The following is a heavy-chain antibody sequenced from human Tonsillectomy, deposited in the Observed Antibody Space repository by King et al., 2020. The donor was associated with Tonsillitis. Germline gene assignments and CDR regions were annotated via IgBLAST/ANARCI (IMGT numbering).Heavy chain of an antibody. CDR2: ISYDGSNK. V-gene: IGHV3-30*04. D-gene: IGHD3-10*01. CDR1: GFTFSSYA. J-gene: IGHJ5*02. CDR3: ARDHRSFGSGSYYNPKS. Sequence: VQLVESGGGVVQPGRSLRLSCAASGFTFSSYAMHWVRQAPGKGLEWVAVISYDGSNKYYADSVKGRFTISRDNSKNTLYLQMNSLRAEDTAVYYCARDHRSFGSGSYYNPKSWGQGTLVTVSS.